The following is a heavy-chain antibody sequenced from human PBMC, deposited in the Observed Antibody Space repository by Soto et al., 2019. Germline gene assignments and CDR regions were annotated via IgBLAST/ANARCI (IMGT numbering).Heavy chain of an antibody. J-gene: IGHJ3*02. D-gene: IGHD6-19*01. CDR2: ISSSGGTT. Sequence: EVQLLESGGGLVQPGGSLRLSCAAARFTFSTYAMTWVRQAPEKGLEWVSSISSSGGTTSYADSVKGRFTVSRDNSKNILYLQMHSLRAEDTATYYCAKGDSAWNDGVDMWGQGTMVAVSS. CDR3: AKGDSAWNDGVDM. V-gene: IGHV3-23*01. CDR1: RFTFSTYA.